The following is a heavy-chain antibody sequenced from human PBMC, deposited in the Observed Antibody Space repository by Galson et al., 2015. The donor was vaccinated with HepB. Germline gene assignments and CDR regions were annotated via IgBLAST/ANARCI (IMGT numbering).Heavy chain of an antibody. CDR1: RDTFSNYY. CDR2: IKLSESST. D-gene: IGHD4-17*01. CDR3: AGVYSDPYNWFDP. J-gene: IGHJ5*02. Sequence: SVKVSCKASRDTFSNYYFHWVRQAPGQGLEWMGMIKLSESSTIYAQKFQGRVTLTRDTSTSTVYMELSSLRSEDTAVYYCAGVYSDPYNWFDPWGQGTLVTVSS. V-gene: IGHV1-46*01.